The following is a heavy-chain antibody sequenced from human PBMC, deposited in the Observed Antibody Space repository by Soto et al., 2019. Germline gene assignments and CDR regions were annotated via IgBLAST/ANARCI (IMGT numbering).Heavy chain of an antibody. V-gene: IGHV1-18*01. CDR3: ARDYYDSSGYYYDY. D-gene: IGHD3-22*01. J-gene: IGHJ4*02. CDR2: INAYNGNT. CDR1: GYTFTSYG. Sequence: ASVKVSCKASGYTFTSYGISWVRQAPGQGLEWMGWINAYNGNTNYAQKLQGRVTMTTDTSISTAYMELSRLRSDDTAVYYCARDYYDSSGYYYDYWGQGTLVTVS.